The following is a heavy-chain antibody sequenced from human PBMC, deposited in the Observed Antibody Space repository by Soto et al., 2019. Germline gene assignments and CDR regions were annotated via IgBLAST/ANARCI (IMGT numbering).Heavy chain of an antibody. J-gene: IGHJ4*02. Sequence: SETLSLTCVVSGGSISSMNWWSWVRQPPGKGLEWIGEIYHSGKTNYNPPLKSRVTMSLDTSKNQLSLRLTSVAAADTAVYYCARGTSSWSWKFDYWGQGILVTVSS. CDR2: IYHSGKT. CDR3: ARGTSSWSWKFDY. CDR1: GGSISSMNW. V-gene: IGHV4-4*02. D-gene: IGHD6-13*01.